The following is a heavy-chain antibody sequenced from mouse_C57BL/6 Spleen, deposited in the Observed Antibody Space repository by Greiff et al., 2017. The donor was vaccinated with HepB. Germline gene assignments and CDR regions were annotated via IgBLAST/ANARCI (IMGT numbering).Heavy chain of an antibody. CDR1: GFSLTSYG. CDR3: ARNRYYYGSSDGDFDV. V-gene: IGHV2-2*01. D-gene: IGHD1-1*01. J-gene: IGHJ1*03. Sequence: QVQLQQSEPGLVQPSQSLSITCTVSGFSLTSYGVHWVRQSPGKGLEWLGVIWSGGSTDYNAAFISRLSISKDTSKSQVFFKMNRLQADDTAIYYWARNRYYYGSSDGDFDVWGTGTTVTVSS. CDR2: IWSGGST.